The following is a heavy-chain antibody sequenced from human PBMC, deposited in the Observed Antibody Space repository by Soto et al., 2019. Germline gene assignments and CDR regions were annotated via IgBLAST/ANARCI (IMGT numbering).Heavy chain of an antibody. CDR1: AFAFSGYA. D-gene: IGHD6-13*01. CDR3: AKDIRGSSSWYSGYYYYGMDV. V-gene: IGHV3-23*01. Sequence: WGALRPSCAASAFAFSGYATSWVRQAPGKGLEWVSAISGSGGSTYYADSVKGRFTISRDNSKNTLYLQMNSLRAEDTAVYYCAKDIRGSSSWYSGYYYYGMDVWGQGTTVTVSS. J-gene: IGHJ6*02. CDR2: ISGSGGST.